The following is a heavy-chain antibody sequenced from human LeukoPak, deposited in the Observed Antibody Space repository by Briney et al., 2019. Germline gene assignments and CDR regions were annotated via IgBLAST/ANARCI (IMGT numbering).Heavy chain of an antibody. CDR1: GYTFTGYY. Sequence: ASVKVSCKASGYTFTGYYMHWVRQAPGQGLEGMGWINPNSGGTNYAQKFQGRVTMTRDTSISTAYMELSRLRSDDTAVYYCARGPNFWSGYYLDWGQGTLVTVSS. D-gene: IGHD3-3*01. CDR3: ARGPNFWSGYYLD. J-gene: IGHJ4*02. V-gene: IGHV1-2*02. CDR2: INPNSGGT.